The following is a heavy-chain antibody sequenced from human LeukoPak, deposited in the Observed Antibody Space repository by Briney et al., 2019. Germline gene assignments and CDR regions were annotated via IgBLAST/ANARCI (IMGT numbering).Heavy chain of an antibody. Sequence: AASVKVSCKASGYTFTSYYMHWVRQAPGQGLEWMGIINPSGGSTSYAQKFQGRVTMTRDMSTSTVYMELSSLRSEDTAVYYCARANLDDSSGYYIDYWGQGTLVTVSS. CDR3: ARANLDDSSGYYIDY. CDR2: INPSGGST. D-gene: IGHD3-22*01. V-gene: IGHV1-46*01. CDR1: GYTFTSYY. J-gene: IGHJ4*02.